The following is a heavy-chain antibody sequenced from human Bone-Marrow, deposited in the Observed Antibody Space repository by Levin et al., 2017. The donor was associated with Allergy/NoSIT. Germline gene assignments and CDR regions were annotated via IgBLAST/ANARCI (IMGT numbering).Heavy chain of an antibody. V-gene: IGHV3-74*01. CDR3: ARVGHPGYSYGYAYFEY. CDR2: INIDASTT. D-gene: IGHD5-18*01. CDR1: GFILTSHW. Sequence: GGSLRLSCAAYGFILTSHWMHWVRQAPGKGLVWVSRINIDASTTDYADSVKGRFTISRDNAKNTVYLQMNSLRVEDTAVYYCARVGHPGYSYGYAYFEYWGQGALVAVSS. J-gene: IGHJ4*02.